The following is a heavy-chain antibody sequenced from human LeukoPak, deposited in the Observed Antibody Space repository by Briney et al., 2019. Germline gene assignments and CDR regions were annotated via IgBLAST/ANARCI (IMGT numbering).Heavy chain of an antibody. CDR2: IKQDGSEK. Sequence: GSLRLSCAASGFTFSSYWMSWVRQAPGKGLEWVANIKQDGSEKYYVDSVKGRFTISRDNAKNSLYLQMNSLRAEDTAVYYCARDPTYIAVAGFDYWGQGTLVTVSS. D-gene: IGHD6-19*01. J-gene: IGHJ4*02. CDR1: GFTFSSYW. CDR3: ARDPTYIAVAGFDY. V-gene: IGHV3-7*01.